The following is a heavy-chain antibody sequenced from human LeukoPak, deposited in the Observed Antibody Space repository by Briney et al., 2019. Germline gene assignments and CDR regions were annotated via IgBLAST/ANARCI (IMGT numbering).Heavy chain of an antibody. V-gene: IGHV4-39*01. Sequence: SETLSLTCTVSGGSISSSSYYWGWIRQPPGKGVEWIGSIYYSGSTYYNPSLKSRVTISVDTSKNQFSLKLSSVTAADTAVYYCARIRIAVVAVDGWGQGTLVTVSS. CDR3: ARIRIAVVAVDG. D-gene: IGHD6-19*01. J-gene: IGHJ4*02. CDR1: GGSISSSSYY. CDR2: IYYSGST.